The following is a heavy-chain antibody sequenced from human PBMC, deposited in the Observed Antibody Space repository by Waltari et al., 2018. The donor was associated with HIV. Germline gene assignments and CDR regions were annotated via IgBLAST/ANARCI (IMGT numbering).Heavy chain of an antibody. CDR3: AKDGIYRIAVGFFSS. D-gene: IGHD6-19*01. J-gene: IGHJ5*02. Sequence: EVQLLESGGGLVQPGGSLRLSCAASGFTFSDYAMTGVRQSPGKGGGVMSLLTGSGGATDYADSVNGRFTISRDNSKNTVLLQMDSLKADDTAVYFCAKDGIYRIAVGFFSSWGQGTLVTVSS. CDR1: GFTFSDYA. V-gene: IGHV3-23*01. CDR2: LTGSGGAT.